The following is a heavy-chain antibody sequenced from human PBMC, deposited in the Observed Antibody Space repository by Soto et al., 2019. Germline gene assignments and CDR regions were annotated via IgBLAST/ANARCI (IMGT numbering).Heavy chain of an antibody. Sequence: QVTLKESGPVLMKPTETLTLTCTVSGFSLSNARMGVSWIRHPPGKALEWLAHIFSHDEKSYSTSLKSRLTISKDTSKSQVVLTMTNMDPVDTATYYCARMNPGIAAAGFDPWGQGTLVTVSS. J-gene: IGHJ5*02. CDR2: IFSHDEK. CDR1: GFSLSNARMG. CDR3: ARMNPGIAAAGFDP. D-gene: IGHD6-13*01. V-gene: IGHV2-26*01.